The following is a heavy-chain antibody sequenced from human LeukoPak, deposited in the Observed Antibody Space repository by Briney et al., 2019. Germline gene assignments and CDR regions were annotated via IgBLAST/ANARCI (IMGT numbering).Heavy chain of an antibody. J-gene: IGHJ3*02. Sequence: GGSLRLSCAASGFTFDDYAMHWVRQAPGKGLEWVSSISWNSGSIGYADSVKGRFTISRDNAKNSLYLQMNSLRAEDMALYYCAKDRGHKLTDAFDIWGQGTMVTVSS. D-gene: IGHD1-1*01. CDR1: GFTFDDYA. CDR2: ISWNSGSI. CDR3: AKDRGHKLTDAFDI. V-gene: IGHV3-9*03.